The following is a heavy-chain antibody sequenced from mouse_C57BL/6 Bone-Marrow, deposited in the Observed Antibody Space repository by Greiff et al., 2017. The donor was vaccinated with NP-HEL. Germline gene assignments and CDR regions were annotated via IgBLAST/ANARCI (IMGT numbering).Heavy chain of an antibody. J-gene: IGHJ1*03. CDR1: GYTFTSHW. V-gene: IGHV1-74*01. CDR2: IHPSDSDT. Sequence: QVQLKQPGAELVKPGASVKVSCKASGYTFTSHWMHWVKQRPGQGLEWIGRIHPSDSDTNYNQKFKGKATLTVDKSSSTAYMQLSSLTSEDSAVYYCAIPLWHLPGYFDVWGTGTTVTVSS. CDR3: AIPLWHLPGYFDV. D-gene: IGHD2-1*01.